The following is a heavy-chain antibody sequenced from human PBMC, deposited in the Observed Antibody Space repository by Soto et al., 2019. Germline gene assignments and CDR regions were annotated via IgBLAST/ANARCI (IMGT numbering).Heavy chain of an antibody. Sequence: SETLSLTCAVSGGSISSGNWWSWVRQPPGNGLEWIGEIYHSGSTNYNPSLKSRVTISVDKSKNQFSLKLSSVTAADTAVYYCARISGQWLAPTTRYYYYYYGMDVWGQGTTVTVSS. CDR1: GGSISSGNW. CDR3: ARISGQWLAPTTRYYYYYYGMDV. J-gene: IGHJ6*02. V-gene: IGHV4-4*02. D-gene: IGHD6-19*01. CDR2: IYHSGST.